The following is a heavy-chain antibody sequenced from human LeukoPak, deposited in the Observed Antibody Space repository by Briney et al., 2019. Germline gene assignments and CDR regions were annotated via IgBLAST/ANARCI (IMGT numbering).Heavy chain of an antibody. CDR2: INHSGST. D-gene: IGHD5-18*01. Sequence: SETLSLTCAVYGGSFSGYYWSWILQPPGKGLEWIVEINHSGSTNYNPSLKSRVTISVDTSKNQFSLKLSSVTAADTAVYYCARHGRWMQLWSALRFAFDIWGQGTMVTVSS. CDR1: GGSFSGYY. J-gene: IGHJ3*02. CDR3: ARHGRWMQLWSALRFAFDI. V-gene: IGHV4-34*01.